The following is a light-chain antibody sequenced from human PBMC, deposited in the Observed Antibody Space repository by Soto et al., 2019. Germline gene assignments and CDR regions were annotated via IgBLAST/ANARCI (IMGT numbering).Light chain of an antibody. CDR2: AAS. Sequence: DIQMTQSPSSLSASVGDRVTITCRASQSIVTYLNWYLQKPGKAPKLLIYAASSLQSGVPSRFSGSGSGTDFTLTISSLQPEDFATYYCQQSYSTPRGITFGPGTKVDIK. CDR1: QSIVTY. J-gene: IGKJ3*01. V-gene: IGKV1-39*01. CDR3: QQSYSTPRGIT.